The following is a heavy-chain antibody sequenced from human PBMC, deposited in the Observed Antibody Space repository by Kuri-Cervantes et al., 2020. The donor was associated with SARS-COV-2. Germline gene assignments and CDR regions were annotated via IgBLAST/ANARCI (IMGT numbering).Heavy chain of an antibody. J-gene: IGHJ4*02. CDR1: GFTFSSYA. D-gene: IGHD3-10*01. Sequence: GGSLRLSCEASGFTFSSYARSWFRQAPGKGLEWVSAISGSGGSTYYADSVKGRFTISRDNSKNTLYLQMNSLRAEDTAVYYCARVEGSGSYAYWGQGTLVTVSS. CDR3: ARVEGSGSYAY. CDR2: ISGSGGST. V-gene: IGHV3-23*01.